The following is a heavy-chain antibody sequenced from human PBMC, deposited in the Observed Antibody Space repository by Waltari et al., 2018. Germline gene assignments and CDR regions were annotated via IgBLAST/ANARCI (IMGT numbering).Heavy chain of an antibody. CDR2: INHSGST. V-gene: IGHV4-34*01. CDR3: ARGSVRYDFWSGYYRGVVGATYYYGMDV. CDR1: GGSFSGYY. Sequence: QVQLQQWGAGLLKPSETLSLTCAVYGGSFSGYYWSWIRQPPGKGLEGIGEINHSGSTHSNPALKRRVNISVETAKNQFSLKLSFGTAADTAVYYCARGSVRYDFWSGYYRGVVGATYYYGMDVWGQGTTVTVSS. D-gene: IGHD3-3*01. J-gene: IGHJ6*02.